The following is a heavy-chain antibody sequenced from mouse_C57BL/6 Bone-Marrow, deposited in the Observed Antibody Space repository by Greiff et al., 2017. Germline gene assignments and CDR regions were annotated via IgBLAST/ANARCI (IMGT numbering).Heavy chain of an antibody. CDR3: ARSGDGYYFYWYFDV. CDR1: GYTFTNYW. D-gene: IGHD2-3*01. V-gene: IGHV1-63*01. J-gene: IGHJ1*03. CDR2: IYPGGGYT. Sequence: VQGVESGAELVRPGTSVKMSCKASGYTFTNYWIGWAKQRPGHGLEWIGDIYPGGGYTNYNEKFKGKATLTADKSSSTAYMQFSSLTSEDSAICYCARSGDGYYFYWYFDVWGTGTTVTVSS.